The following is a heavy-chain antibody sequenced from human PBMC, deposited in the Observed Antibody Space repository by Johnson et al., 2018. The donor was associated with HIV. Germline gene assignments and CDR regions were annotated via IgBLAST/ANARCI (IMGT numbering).Heavy chain of an antibody. J-gene: IGHJ3*02. D-gene: IGHD5-12*01. Sequence: VQLVESGGGVVQPGRSLRLSCAASGFTFSSYGMHWVRQAPGKGLEWVAVISYDGSNKYYADSVKGRFTISRDNSKNTLYLQMNSLRAEDTALYYCARDRSTKMSGHDFEGYAFDIWGQGTMVTVSS. CDR3: ARDRSTKMSGHDFEGYAFDI. V-gene: IGHV3-30*19. CDR2: ISYDGSNK. CDR1: GFTFSSYG.